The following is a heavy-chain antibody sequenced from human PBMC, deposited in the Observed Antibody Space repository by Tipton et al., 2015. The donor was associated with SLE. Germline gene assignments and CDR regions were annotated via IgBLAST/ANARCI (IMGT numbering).Heavy chain of an antibody. J-gene: IGHJ4*02. CDR2: MNPTNANT. Sequence: QLVQSGAEAKKPGASVKVSCKASGYTFSDYNINWVRQAPGQGLEWMGWMNPTNANTGSTHKFQGRVTLTMDTSTSTAYMELNNLRSEDTAVYYCARAKWEPDYWGQGTLVSVSS. D-gene: IGHD1-26*01. CDR1: GYTFSDYN. CDR3: ARAKWEPDY. V-gene: IGHV1-8*01.